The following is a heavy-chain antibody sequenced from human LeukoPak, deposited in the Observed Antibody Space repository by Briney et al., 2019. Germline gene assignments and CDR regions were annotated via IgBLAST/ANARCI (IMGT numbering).Heavy chain of an antibody. V-gene: IGHV3-23*01. J-gene: IGHJ3*02. Sequence: GGSLRLSCSASGFTFSTYAMDWVRQAPGKGLEWVSAISTGGDRTYHADSVKGRFTTSRDNSKNTLYLQMNSLRAEDTAVYYCAQDRATGGSALDIWGQGTMVTVSS. CDR3: AQDRATGGSALDI. CDR1: GFTFSTYA. D-gene: IGHD5-12*01. CDR2: ISTGGDRT.